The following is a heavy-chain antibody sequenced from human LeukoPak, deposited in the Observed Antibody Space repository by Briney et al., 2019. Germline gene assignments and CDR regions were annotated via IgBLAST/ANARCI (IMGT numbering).Heavy chain of an antibody. V-gene: IGHV3-30*18. CDR1: GFTFSSYG. Sequence: GGSLRLSCAASGFTFSSYGMHWVRQAPGKGLEWVAVISYDGTNKYYADSVKGRFTISRDNSKSTLFLQMNSLRAEDAAVYYCAKERATLMYYFDYWGQGTLVTVSS. CDR3: AKERATLMYYFDY. CDR2: ISYDGTNK. J-gene: IGHJ4*02. D-gene: IGHD5-12*01.